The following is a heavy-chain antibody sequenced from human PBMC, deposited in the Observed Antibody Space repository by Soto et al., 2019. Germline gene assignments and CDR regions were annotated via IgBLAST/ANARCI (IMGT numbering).Heavy chain of an antibody. CDR2: IYWKDDK. CDR1: GFSLTTSGMC. J-gene: IGHJ4*02. CDR3: AHSIAPRIFDY. V-gene: IGHV2-70*12. Sequence: SGPTLVNPTQTLTLTCTFSGFSLTTSGMCVSWIRQPPGKAPEWLACIYWKDDKYYSTSLATRLTISKDTSKNQVVLTLTNMDPVDTATYYCAHSIAPRIFDYWGEGTLVTVSS. D-gene: IGHD3-16*02.